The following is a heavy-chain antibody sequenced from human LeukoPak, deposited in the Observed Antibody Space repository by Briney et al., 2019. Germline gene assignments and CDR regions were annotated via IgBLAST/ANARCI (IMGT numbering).Heavy chain of an antibody. CDR2: ISAYNGNT. Sequence: GASVKVPCKASGYTFTSYGISWVRQAAGQGLAWMGWISAYNGNTNYAHKLEGRVTMTTDTSTSTAYMELRSLRSDDTAVYYCARAKATNPYYYYYYMDVWGKGTTVTVSS. V-gene: IGHV1-18*01. CDR3: ARAKATNPYYYYYYMDV. D-gene: IGHD5-12*01. J-gene: IGHJ6*03. CDR1: GYTFTSYG.